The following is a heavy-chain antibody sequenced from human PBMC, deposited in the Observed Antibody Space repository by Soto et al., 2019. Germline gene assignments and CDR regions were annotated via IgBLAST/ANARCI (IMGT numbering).Heavy chain of an antibody. V-gene: IGHV1-2*04. CDR1: GYTFTGYY. J-gene: IGHJ5*02. D-gene: IGHD3-22*01. Sequence: GASVKVSCKASGYTFTGYYMHWVRQAPGQGLDWMGWINPNSGGTNYAQKFQGWVTMTRDTSISTAYMELSRLRSDDTAVYYCARDYSFNRDSSAVVRGFDPWGQGTLVTVSS. CDR2: INPNSGGT. CDR3: ARDYSFNRDSSAVVRGFDP.